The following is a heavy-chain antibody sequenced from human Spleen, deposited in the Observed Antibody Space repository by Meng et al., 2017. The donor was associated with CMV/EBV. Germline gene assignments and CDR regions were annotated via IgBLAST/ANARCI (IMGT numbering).Heavy chain of an antibody. J-gene: IGHJ6*02. D-gene: IGHD3-3*01. V-gene: IGHV3-48*01. CDR3: AKDLYYDFWSGYYREYYYYGMDV. CDR2: ISSSSSTI. Sequence: GGSLRLSCAASGFTLSSYEMNWVRQAPGKGLEWVSYISSSSSTIYYADSVKGRFTISRDNSKNTLYLQMNSLRAEDTAVYYCAKDLYYDFWSGYYREYYYYGMDVWGQGTTVTVSS. CDR1: GFTLSSYE.